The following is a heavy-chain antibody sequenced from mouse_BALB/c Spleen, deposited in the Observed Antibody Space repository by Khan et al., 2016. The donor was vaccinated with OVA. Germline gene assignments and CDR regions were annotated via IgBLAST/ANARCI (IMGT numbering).Heavy chain of an antibody. J-gene: IGHJ3*01. CDR1: GYTFTDYV. CDR2: IFPGSGVP. V-gene: IGHV1-77*01. Sequence: QVQLQQSGPELVKPGASLKVSCKAAGYTFTDYVIGWVRQRSRQGLEWIGDIFPGSGVPYYNEKFKDRATLTADKASNTAYMQLNSRTFEDSAGYFCGRGGYSVFAYWGQGTLVTVSA. CDR3: GRGGYSVFAY. D-gene: IGHD2-14*01.